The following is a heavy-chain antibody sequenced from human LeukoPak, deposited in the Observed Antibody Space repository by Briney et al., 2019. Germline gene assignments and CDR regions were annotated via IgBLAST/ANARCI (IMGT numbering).Heavy chain of an antibody. V-gene: IGHV3-23*01. Sequence: GGSLRLSCAASGFTFSSYGMSWVRQAPGKGLEWVSAISGSGGSTYYADSVKGRFTISRDNSKNTLYLQMNSLRAEDTAVYYCAKGGGNARGTFDYWGQGTLVTVSS. CDR1: GFTFSSYG. J-gene: IGHJ4*02. CDR2: ISGSGGST. CDR3: AKGGGNARGTFDY. D-gene: IGHD4-23*01.